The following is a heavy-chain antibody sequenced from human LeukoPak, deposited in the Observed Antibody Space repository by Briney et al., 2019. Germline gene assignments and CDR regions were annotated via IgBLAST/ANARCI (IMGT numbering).Heavy chain of an antibody. Sequence: SQTLSLTCAISGDSVSINSATWNWVRQSPSRGLEWLGRTYYRSKWFNDYAVSVKSRITINPDTSKNQFPLQLNSVTPEDTAVYYCAAKASYFDSWGQGILVTVSS. CDR3: AAKASYFDS. V-gene: IGHV6-1*01. CDR2: TYYRSKWFN. CDR1: GDSVSINSAT. J-gene: IGHJ4*02. D-gene: IGHD2-15*01.